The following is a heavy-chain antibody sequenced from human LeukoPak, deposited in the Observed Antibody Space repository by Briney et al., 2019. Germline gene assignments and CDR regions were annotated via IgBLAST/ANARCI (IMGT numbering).Heavy chain of an antibody. V-gene: IGHV3-64*01. J-gene: IGHJ4*02. CDR1: GFTFSSYA. CDR3: ARSSGGNFDY. D-gene: IGHD1-26*01. CDR2: ISSNGGST. Sequence: GGSLRLSCAASGFTFSSYAMHWVRRAPGKGLEYVSAISSNGGSTYYANSVKGRFTISRDNSKNTLYLQMGSLRAEDMAVYYCARSSGGNFDYWGQGTLVTVSS.